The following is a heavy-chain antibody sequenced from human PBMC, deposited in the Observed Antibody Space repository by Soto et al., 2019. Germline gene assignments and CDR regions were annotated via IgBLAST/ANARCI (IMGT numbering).Heavy chain of an antibody. CDR3: ARVSSVAGFFYYFDY. Sequence: ASVKVSCKASGYTFTSYGISWVRQAPGQGLEWMGWISAYNGNTNYAQKLQGRVTMTTDTSTSTAYMELRSLRSDDTAVYYCARVSSVAGFFYYFDYWGPGTLVTVSS. D-gene: IGHD6-19*01. V-gene: IGHV1-18*04. CDR1: GYTFTSYG. CDR2: ISAYNGNT. J-gene: IGHJ4*02.